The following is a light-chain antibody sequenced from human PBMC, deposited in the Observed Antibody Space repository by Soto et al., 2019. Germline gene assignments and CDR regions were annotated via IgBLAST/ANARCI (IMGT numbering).Light chain of an antibody. Sequence: YELTQPPSVSVSPGQTASITCSGDKLGDKYACWYQQKPGQSPVLVIYQDSKRPSGIPERFSGSNSGNTATLTISGTQAMDEADYYCQACDSSTARVFGGGTKLTVL. CDR1: KLGDKY. V-gene: IGLV3-1*01. J-gene: IGLJ2*01. CDR2: QDS. CDR3: QACDSSTARV.